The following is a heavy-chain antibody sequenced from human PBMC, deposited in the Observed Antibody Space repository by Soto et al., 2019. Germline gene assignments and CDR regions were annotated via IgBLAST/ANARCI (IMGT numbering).Heavy chain of an antibody. CDR2: FNTYNGNT. CDR3: ARDEIGGLRGWPAY. V-gene: IGHV1-18*01. CDR1: GYTFAHYG. D-gene: IGHD3-16*01. Sequence: QVQLVQSAAEVKQPGASVKVSCKASGYTFAHYGISWVRQAPGQVLEWMGWFNTYNGNTDYAPRLQDRVTMTTDTSTSTAYMELRSLISDDTAVYYCARDEIGGLRGWPAYWGQGTLVTVSS. J-gene: IGHJ4*02.